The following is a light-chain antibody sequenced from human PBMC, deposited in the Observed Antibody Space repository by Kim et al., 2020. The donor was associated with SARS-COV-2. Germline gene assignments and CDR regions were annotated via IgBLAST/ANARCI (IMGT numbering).Light chain of an antibody. V-gene: IGKV4-1*01. CDR1: QTVSYNANNKNY. CDR2: WAS. CDR3: QQYYSTPPS. J-gene: IGKJ2*03. Sequence: RAPLNCKSSQTVSYNANNKNYLAWYQQKPGQAPKLLIYWASIRESGVSDRFSGSGSETDFTLTISSLQAEDVAVYYCQQYYSTPPSFGQGTKLEIK.